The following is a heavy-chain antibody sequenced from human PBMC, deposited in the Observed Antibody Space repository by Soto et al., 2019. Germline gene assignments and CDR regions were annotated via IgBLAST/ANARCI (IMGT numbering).Heavy chain of an antibody. CDR2: ISSGSSYI. CDR1: GFTFSTYT. Sequence: EVQLVESGGGLVKPGGSLRLSCAASGFTFSTYTLNWVRQAPGKGLEWVSSISSGSSYIYYAGSVKGRFIISRDNAKNSLYLQMNSLRAEDTAVYYCARGVYYFDYWGQGTLVTVSS. J-gene: IGHJ4*02. V-gene: IGHV3-21*01. CDR3: ARGVYYFDY.